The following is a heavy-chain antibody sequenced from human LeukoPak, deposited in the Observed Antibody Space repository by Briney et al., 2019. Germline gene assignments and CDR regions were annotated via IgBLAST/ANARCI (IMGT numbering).Heavy chain of an antibody. V-gene: IGHV4-4*07. CDR1: GGSISSYY. D-gene: IGHD1-26*01. Sequence: PSETLSLTCTVSGGSISSYYWSWIRQPAGKGLEWIGRIYTSGSTNYNPSLKSRVTMSVDTSKNQLSLKLSSVTAADTAVYYCARQGIVGLINNWFDPWGQGTLVTVSS. J-gene: IGHJ5*02. CDR3: ARQGIVGLINNWFDP. CDR2: IYTSGST.